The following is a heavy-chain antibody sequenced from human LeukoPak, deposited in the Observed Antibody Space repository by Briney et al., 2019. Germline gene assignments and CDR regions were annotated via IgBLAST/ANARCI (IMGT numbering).Heavy chain of an antibody. CDR1: GGSISSGGYY. V-gene: IGHV4-31*03. J-gene: IGHJ4*02. CDR3: ARRYSSWSHFDY. CDR2: IYYSGST. Sequence: SQTLSLTCSVSGGSISSGGYYWSWIRQHPGKGLEWIGYIYYSGSTNYNPSLKSRVTISVDTSKNQFSLKLSSVTAADTAVYYCARRYSSWSHFDYWGQGTLVTVSS. D-gene: IGHD6-13*01.